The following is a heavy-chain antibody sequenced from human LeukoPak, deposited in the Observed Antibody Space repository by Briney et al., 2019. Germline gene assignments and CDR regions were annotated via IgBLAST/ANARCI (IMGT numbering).Heavy chain of an antibody. V-gene: IGHV4-38-2*02. CDR1: GYSISSGYY. D-gene: IGHD3-10*01. CDR3: ARHEQSLWFGESPHAFDI. Sequence: SETLSLTCTVSGYSISSGYYWGWIRQPPGKGLEWIGSIYYSGSTYYNPSLKSRVTISVDTSKNQFSLKLSSVTAADTAVYYCARHEQSLWFGESPHAFDIWGQGTMVTVSS. CDR2: IYYSGST. J-gene: IGHJ3*02.